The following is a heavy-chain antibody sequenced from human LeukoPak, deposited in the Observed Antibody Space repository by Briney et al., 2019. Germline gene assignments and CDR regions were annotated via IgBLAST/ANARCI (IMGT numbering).Heavy chain of an antibody. CDR3: AHTFYSDTTGLHSSFDY. CDR1: GFSLSTSGVG. Sequence: VSGPTLVNPTQTLTLTCTFSGFSLSTSGVGVGWIRQPPGKALEWLALIYWDDDERYSPSLKSRLTITKDTSKNQVVLRMTNMDHVDTATYFCAHTFYSDTTGLHSSFDYWAQGILVTVSS. D-gene: IGHD3-22*01. J-gene: IGHJ4*02. V-gene: IGHV2-5*02. CDR2: IYWDDDE.